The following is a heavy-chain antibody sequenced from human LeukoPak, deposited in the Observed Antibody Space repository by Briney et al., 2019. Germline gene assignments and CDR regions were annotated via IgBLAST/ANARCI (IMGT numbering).Heavy chain of an antibody. Sequence: SETLSLTCSVSGGSISGYYWSWIRQPAGDGLGWDGRVYTSGRTPYNPSLTTRLTISVDTSKNQFSLQLTSVTAADTAVYYCARLITGTTTAIDIWGQGTMVTVSS. CDR1: GGSISGYY. J-gene: IGHJ3*02. D-gene: IGHD1-7*01. V-gene: IGHV4-4*07. CDR3: ARLITGTTTAIDI. CDR2: VYTSGRT.